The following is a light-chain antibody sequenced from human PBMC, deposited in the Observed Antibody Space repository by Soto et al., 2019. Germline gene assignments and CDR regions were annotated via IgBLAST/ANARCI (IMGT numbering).Light chain of an antibody. CDR2: KAS. CDR1: QSISSW. Sequence: DIQMTQSPSTLSASVGDRVTITCRASQSISSWLAWYQQKPGKAPNLLIYKASSLKSGVPSRFSGSGSGTEFTLTISSLQPDDFATYYCQQYNSWTFGQGTKVEIK. J-gene: IGKJ1*01. CDR3: QQYNSWT. V-gene: IGKV1-5*03.